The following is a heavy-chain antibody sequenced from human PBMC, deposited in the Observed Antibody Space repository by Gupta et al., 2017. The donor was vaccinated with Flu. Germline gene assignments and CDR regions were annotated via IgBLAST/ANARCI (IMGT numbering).Heavy chain of an antibody. CDR2: IIPIFGTA. J-gene: IGHJ4*02. CDR1: GGTFSSYA. CDR3: ARDNPLFCSGGSCYSFDY. D-gene: IGHD2-15*01. Sequence: QVQLLHSGPELQKPGSSVKVSCTASGGTFSSYAISWVRQAPGQGLGWMGEIIPIFGTANNAQKFQGRVTSTADESTSTAYMGLSSLRSEDTAVYYCARDNPLFCSGGSCYSFDYWGQGTLVTVSS. V-gene: IGHV1-69*01.